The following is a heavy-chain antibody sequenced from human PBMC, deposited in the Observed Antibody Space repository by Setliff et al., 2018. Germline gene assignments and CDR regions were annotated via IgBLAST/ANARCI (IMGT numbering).Heavy chain of an antibody. CDR3: ARPPKWFGEVIIGALDV. J-gene: IGHJ3*01. Sequence: ETLSLTCAVSGDSIKSNAYYWGWIRQSPVRGLEWIGSVHSSGTTHYNPSLKSRVTISVDSAKNHYSLNLRSVTAADTAIYYCARPPKWFGEVIIGALDVWGQGTEVTVSS. CDR1: GDSIKSNAYY. CDR2: VHSSGTT. D-gene: IGHD3-10*01. V-gene: IGHV4-39*02.